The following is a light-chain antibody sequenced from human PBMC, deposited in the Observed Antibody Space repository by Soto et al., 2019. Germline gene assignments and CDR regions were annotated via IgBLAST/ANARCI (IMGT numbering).Light chain of an antibody. CDR2: TSS. CDR1: ETINKY. CDR3: QQSYKTPQT. Sequence: DIHMTQSPSSLSASIGDRVTITCRASETINKYLNWYQQKPGKPPKLLIYTSSTLPSGVPSRFSGSRPGTNFTLTINSLQPEDFATYYCQQSYKTPQTFGQGTKVDIK. J-gene: IGKJ1*01. V-gene: IGKV1-39*01.